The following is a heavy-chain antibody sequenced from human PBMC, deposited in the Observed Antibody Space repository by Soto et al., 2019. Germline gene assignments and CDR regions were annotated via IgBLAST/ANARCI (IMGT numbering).Heavy chain of an antibody. V-gene: IGHV3-21*01. D-gene: IGHD2-15*01. Sequence: TGGSLRLSCAASGFTFSSYSMNWVRQAPVQGLEWVSSISSSSSYIYYADSVKGRFTISRDNAKNSLYLQMNSLRAEDTAVYYCARESAHCSGGSCLNDYWGQGTLVTVSS. CDR2: ISSSSSYI. CDR3: ARESAHCSGGSCLNDY. CDR1: GFTFSSYS. J-gene: IGHJ4*02.